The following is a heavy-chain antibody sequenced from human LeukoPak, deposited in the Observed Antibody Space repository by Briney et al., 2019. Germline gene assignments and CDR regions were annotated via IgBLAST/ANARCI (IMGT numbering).Heavy chain of an antibody. D-gene: IGHD3-16*02. J-gene: IGHJ4*02. CDR3: ARDGNYDYVWGSYRPEYYFDY. CDR1: GGSISSYY. V-gene: IGHV4-59*01. Sequence: SETLSLTCIVSGGSISSYYWSWIRQPPGKGLEWIGYIYYSGSTNYNPSLKSRVTISVDTSKHQFSLKLTSVTAADTAVYYCARDGNYDYVWGSYRPEYYFDYWGQGTLVTVSS. CDR2: IYYSGST.